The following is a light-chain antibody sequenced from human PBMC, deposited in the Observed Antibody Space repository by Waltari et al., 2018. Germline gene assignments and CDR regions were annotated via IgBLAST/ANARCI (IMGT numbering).Light chain of an antibody. CDR2: DVS. V-gene: IGLV2-14*03. CDR1: SIDIGIYNY. Sequence: QSALTQPASVSGSLGQSITMSCPGTSIDIGIYNYVSLYQKHPGKAPKLLIYDVSNRPSGVSNRSSGSKSGNTASPTSSGLQSEDEADYYCTSFSSDSTPLVFGTGTRVTV. CDR3: TSFSSDSTPLV. J-gene: IGLJ1*01.